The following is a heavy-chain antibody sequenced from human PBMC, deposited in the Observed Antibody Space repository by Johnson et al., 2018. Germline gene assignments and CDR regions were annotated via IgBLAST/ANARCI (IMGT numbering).Heavy chain of an antibody. CDR2: INSDGSST. V-gene: IGHV3-74*01. Sequence: VQLQESGGGLVQPGGSRRLSCAASGFTFSSYWMHWVRQAPGKGLVWVSRINSDGSSTSYADSVKGRFTIPRDNAKNTLYLQMNSLRAEDTAVYYCARGEWLRAYYYYGMDVWGQGTTVTVSS. J-gene: IGHJ6*02. CDR3: ARGEWLRAYYYYGMDV. D-gene: IGHD3-3*01. CDR1: GFTFSSYW.